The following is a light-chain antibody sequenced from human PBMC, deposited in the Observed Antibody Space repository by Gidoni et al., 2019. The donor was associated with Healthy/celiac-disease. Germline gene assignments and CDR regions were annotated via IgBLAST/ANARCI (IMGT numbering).Light chain of an antibody. J-gene: IGLJ1*01. CDR1: SSDVGGYNY. V-gene: IGLV2-14*01. CDR2: EVS. CDR3: SSYTSSSPYV. Sequence: QSALTQPASVSGSPGQSITISCTGTSSDVGGYNYVSWYQQPPGKAPKLMIYEVSNRPSGVPDRFSGSKSGNTASLTISGLQAEDEADYYCSSYTSSSPYVFGTGTKVTVL.